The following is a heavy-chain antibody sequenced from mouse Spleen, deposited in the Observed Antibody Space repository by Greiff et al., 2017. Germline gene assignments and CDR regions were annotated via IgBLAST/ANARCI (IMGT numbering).Heavy chain of an antibody. Sequence: VKLMESGPGLVQPSQSLSITCTVSGFSLTSYGVHWVRQSPGKGLEWLGVIWSGGSTDYNAAFISRLSISKDNSKSQVFFKMNSLQADDTAIYYCARNSLGYYGAYAMDYWGQGTSVTVSS. CDR2: IWSGGST. CDR1: GFSLTSYG. J-gene: IGHJ4*01. CDR3: ARNSLGYYGAYAMDY. D-gene: IGHD1-1*01. V-gene: IGHV2-2*01.